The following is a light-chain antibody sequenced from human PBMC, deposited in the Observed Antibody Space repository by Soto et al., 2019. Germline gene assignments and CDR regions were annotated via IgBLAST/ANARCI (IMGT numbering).Light chain of an antibody. CDR3: QSYDISLSDHCV. J-gene: IGLJ1*01. V-gene: IGLV1-40*01. Sequence: QSVLTQPPSVSGAPGQRVTISCTGSSSNIGAGYDVPWYQQLPGTATKLLIYGNSNRPSRVPDRFSASNSGTSASLAITGLQAEGEADYDCQSYDISLSDHCVFGTGTKVTVL. CDR1: SSNIGAGYD. CDR2: GNS.